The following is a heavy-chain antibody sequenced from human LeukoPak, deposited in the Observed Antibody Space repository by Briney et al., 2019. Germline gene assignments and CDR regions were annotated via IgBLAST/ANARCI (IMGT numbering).Heavy chain of an antibody. CDR2: IYYSGST. D-gene: IGHD3-16*02. V-gene: IGHV4-31*03. CDR3: ARAPPTFTFGGVIADYFDY. Sequence: SQTLSLTCTVSGGSISSGGYYWSWIRQHPGKGLEWIGYIYYSGSTYYNPSLKSRVTISVDTSKNQFSLKLSSATAADTAVYYCARAPPTFTFGGVIADYFDYWGQGTLVTVSS. J-gene: IGHJ4*02. CDR1: GGSISSGGYY.